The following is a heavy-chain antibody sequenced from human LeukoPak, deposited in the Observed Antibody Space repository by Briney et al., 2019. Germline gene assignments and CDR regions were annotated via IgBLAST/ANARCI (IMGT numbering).Heavy chain of an antibody. CDR1: GGSISSSSYY. CDR3: ARVYCSSTSCYPYYYYMDV. J-gene: IGHJ6*03. D-gene: IGHD2-2*01. V-gene: IGHV4-39*07. Sequence: SETLSLTCTVSGGSISSSSYYWGWIRQPPGKGLEWTGSIYYSGSTYYNPSLKSRVTISVDTSKNQFSLKLSSVTAADTAVYYCARVYCSSTSCYPYYYYMDVWGKGTTVTVSS. CDR2: IYYSGST.